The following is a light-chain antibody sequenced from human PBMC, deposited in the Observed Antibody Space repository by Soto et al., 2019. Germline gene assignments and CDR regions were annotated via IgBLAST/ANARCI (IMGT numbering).Light chain of an antibody. V-gene: IGLV2-14*01. CDR2: NVS. J-gene: IGLJ1*01. CDR3: RSYIRNYTPSL. CDR1: RSDIIGYNF. Sequence: QSALTQPASVSGSPGQSITISCTATRSDIIGYNFVSWYQQNPGEAPKLLIYNVSNRPSGVSNRFSGSRSGNTPSLTISGLQTVAVADYYCRSYIRNYTPSLFGRGPKLTAL.